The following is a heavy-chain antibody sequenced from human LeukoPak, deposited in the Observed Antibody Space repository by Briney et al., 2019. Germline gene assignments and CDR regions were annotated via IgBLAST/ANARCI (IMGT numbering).Heavy chain of an antibody. CDR3: ARDILTGYYLYYYGMDV. V-gene: IGHV4-4*07. CDR2: IYTSGST. CDR1: GGSISSYY. D-gene: IGHD3-9*01. Sequence: PSETLSLTCTVSGGSISSYYWSWIRQPAGKGLEWIGRIYTSGSTSYNPSLKSRVTMSVDTSKNQFSLKLSSVTAADTAVYYCARDILTGYYLYYYGMDVWGQGTTVTVSS. J-gene: IGHJ6*02.